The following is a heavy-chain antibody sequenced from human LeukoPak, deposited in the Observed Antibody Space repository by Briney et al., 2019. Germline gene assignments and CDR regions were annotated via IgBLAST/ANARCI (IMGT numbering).Heavy chain of an antibody. J-gene: IGHJ6*03. V-gene: IGHV4-34*01. D-gene: IGHD6-19*01. CDR2: INHSGST. Sequence: SETLSLTCAVYGGSFSGYYWSWIRQPPGKGLGWIGEINHSGSTNYNPSLKSRVTISVDTSKNQFSLKLSSVTAADTAVYYCARLTHSSGWSYYYMDVWGKGTTVTVSS. CDR1: GGSFSGYY. CDR3: ARLTHSSGWSYYYMDV.